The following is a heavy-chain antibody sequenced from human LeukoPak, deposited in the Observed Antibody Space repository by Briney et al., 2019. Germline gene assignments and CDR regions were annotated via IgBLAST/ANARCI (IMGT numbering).Heavy chain of an antibody. CDR1: GFAFDDYA. Sequence: PGGSLRLSCAASGFAFDDYAMHWVRQAPGKGLEWVSGISWNSGSIVYGDSVKGRFTISRDNAKNSLYLQMNSLRAEDTAVYYCARENSSGWYDGDYFDYWGQGTLVTVSS. J-gene: IGHJ4*02. CDR2: ISWNSGSI. CDR3: ARENSSGWYDGDYFDY. V-gene: IGHV3-9*01. D-gene: IGHD6-19*01.